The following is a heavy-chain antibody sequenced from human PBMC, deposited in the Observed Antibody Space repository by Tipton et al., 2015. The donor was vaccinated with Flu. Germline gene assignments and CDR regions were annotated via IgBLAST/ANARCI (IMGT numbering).Heavy chain of an antibody. J-gene: IGHJ4*02. Sequence: QVQLVQSGAEVKKSGESLKISCKASGYTFRSYWIGWVRQAPGKGLEWVAFIRHDESDKYYAASVKGRFTISRDNSKNALYLLINSLRAEDTAVYYCAKDGWNTSGWYPFDYWGQGTLVTVSS. CDR1: GYTFRSYW. CDR3: AKDGWNTSGWYPFDY. V-gene: IGHV3-30*02. D-gene: IGHD6-19*01. CDR2: IRHDESDK.